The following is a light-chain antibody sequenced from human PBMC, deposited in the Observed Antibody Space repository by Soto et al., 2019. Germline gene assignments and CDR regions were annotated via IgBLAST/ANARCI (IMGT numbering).Light chain of an antibody. V-gene: IGKV3-20*01. CDR3: QQYGSSPAT. Sequence: EIVFRQSPRTLSLSPGERATLSCRASQSVSSSYLAWYQQKPGQAPRLLIYGACSRATGIPDRFSGSGSGTDFTLTISRLEPEDFAVYYWQQYGSSPATFGGGTKVDIK. CDR1: QSVSSSY. CDR2: GAC. J-gene: IGKJ4*01.